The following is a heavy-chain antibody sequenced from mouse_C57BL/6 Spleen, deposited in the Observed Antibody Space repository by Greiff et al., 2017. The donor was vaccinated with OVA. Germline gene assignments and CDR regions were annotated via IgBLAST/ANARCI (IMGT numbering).Heavy chain of an antibody. D-gene: IGHD2-2*01. J-gene: IGHJ4*01. CDR3: ARSGMVTTYAMDY. Sequence: VQLQQPGAELVRPGSSVKLSCKASGYTFTSYWMHWVKQRPIQGLEWIGNIDPSDSETHYNQKFKDKATLTVDKSSSTAYMQLSSLTSEDSAVYYCARSGMVTTYAMDYWGQGTSVTVSS. V-gene: IGHV1-52*01. CDR1: GYTFTSYW. CDR2: IDPSDSET.